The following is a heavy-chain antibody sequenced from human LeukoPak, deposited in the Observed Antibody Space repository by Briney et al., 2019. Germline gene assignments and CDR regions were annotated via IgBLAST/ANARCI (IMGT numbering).Heavy chain of an antibody. J-gene: IGHJ4*02. CDR3: ARHGQDYYVPYYFDY. CDR2: IYYSGNT. D-gene: IGHD3-10*02. V-gene: IGHV4-59*08. Sequence: SETLSLTCTVSGGSISSYCWSWIRQPPGKGLEWIGYIYYSGNTNYNPSLKSRVTISVDTSKNQFSLKLSSVTAADTAVYYCARHGQDYYVPYYFDYWGQGTLVTVSS. CDR1: GGSISSYC.